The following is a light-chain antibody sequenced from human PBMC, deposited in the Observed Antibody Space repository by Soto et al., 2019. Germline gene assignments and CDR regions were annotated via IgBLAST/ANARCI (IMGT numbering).Light chain of an antibody. V-gene: IGLV2-11*01. Sequence: QSALTQPRSVSGSPGQSVAISCTGTSSDVGGYNYVSWYQHHPTKAPKLMIYDVSKRPSGVPDRFSGSKSGNTASLTISGLQAEDEADYYCCSYAGSYTVVFGGGTKLTVL. CDR1: SSDVGGYNY. J-gene: IGLJ2*01. CDR3: CSYAGSYTVV. CDR2: DVS.